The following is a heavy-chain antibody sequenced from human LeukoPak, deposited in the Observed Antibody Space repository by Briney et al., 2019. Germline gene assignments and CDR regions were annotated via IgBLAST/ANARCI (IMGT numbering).Heavy chain of an antibody. D-gene: IGHD6-13*01. J-gene: IGHJ4*02. CDR3: ARGYSSSWNYFDY. CDR1: GGSISSYY. CDR2: VFDSGGT. Sequence: KPSETLSLTCTVSGGSISSYYWSWIRQPPGKGLEWIGYVFDSGGTNYNPSLKSQVTISVDTSKKQFSLKLSSVTAADTAVYYCARGYSSSWNYFDYWGQGTLVTVSS. V-gene: IGHV4-59*01.